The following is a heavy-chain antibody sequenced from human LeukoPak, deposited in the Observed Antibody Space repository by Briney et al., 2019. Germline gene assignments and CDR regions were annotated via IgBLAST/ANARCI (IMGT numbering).Heavy chain of an antibody. Sequence: ASVKVSCKASGGTFSSYAISWVRQAPGQGLEWMGWISAYNGNTNYAQKLQGRVTMTTDTSTSTAYMELRSLRSDDTAVYYCARERITMVRGVIIRGNWFDPWGQGTLVTVSS. CDR1: GGTFSSYA. J-gene: IGHJ5*02. D-gene: IGHD3-10*01. CDR3: ARERITMVRGVIIRGNWFDP. CDR2: ISAYNGNT. V-gene: IGHV1-18*01.